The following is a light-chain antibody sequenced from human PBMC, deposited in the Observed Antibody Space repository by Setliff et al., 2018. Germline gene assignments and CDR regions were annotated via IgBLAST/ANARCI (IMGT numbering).Light chain of an antibody. CDR2: DVS. J-gene: IGKJ1*01. CDR1: QSISSF. V-gene: IGKV3-11*01. Sequence: EIVLTQSPATLSLSPGERATLSCRASQSISSFLAWYQQKPGQAPRLLIDDVSNRGAGIPARFSGSGSGTDFTLTISSLEPEDFAVYYCQQRSNWPPWTFGQGTKVDIK. CDR3: QQRSNWPPWT.